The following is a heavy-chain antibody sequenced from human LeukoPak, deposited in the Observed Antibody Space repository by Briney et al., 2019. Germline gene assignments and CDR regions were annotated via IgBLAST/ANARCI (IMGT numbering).Heavy chain of an antibody. Sequence: SETLSLTCTVSDDSITIYYWTWIRQPPGKGLEWIGYIDHTGITNYNPSLKSRVTMSVDTSKNQFSLKLSSVTAADTAVYYCARDQYYYGSGSPIDPWGQGTLVTVSS. CDR3: ARDQYYYGSGSPIDP. J-gene: IGHJ5*02. CDR1: DDSITIYY. CDR2: IDHTGIT. D-gene: IGHD3-10*01. V-gene: IGHV4-59*12.